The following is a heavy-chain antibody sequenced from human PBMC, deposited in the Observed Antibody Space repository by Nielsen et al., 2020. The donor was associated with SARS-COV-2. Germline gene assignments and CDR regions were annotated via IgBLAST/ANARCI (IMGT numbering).Heavy chain of an antibody. Sequence: SETLSLTCGVYGGSLGGYTWNWIRQSPGKGLEWVGEFTPSGGSKYNPSLESRVTILGDTSKKQVSLKMNSLSATDTAVYYCARGNFYYYYMDVWDKGTSVTVSS. CDR3: ARGNFYYYYMDV. V-gene: IGHV4-34*01. J-gene: IGHJ6*03. CDR1: GGSLGGYT. CDR2: FTPSGGS.